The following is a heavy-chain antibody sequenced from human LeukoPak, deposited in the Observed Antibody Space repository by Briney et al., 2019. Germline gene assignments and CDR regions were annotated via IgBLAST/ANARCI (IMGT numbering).Heavy chain of an antibody. J-gene: IGHJ3*02. CDR3: ARTMRDYDSSGYYYLDAFDI. Sequence: PSQTLSLTCTVSGGSISSGDYYWGWIRQPPGKGLEWIGYIYYSGSTYYNPSLKSRVTISVDTSKNQFSLKLSSVTAADTAVYYCARTMRDYDSSGYYYLDAFDIWGQGTMVTVSS. V-gene: IGHV4-30-4*01. D-gene: IGHD3-22*01. CDR1: GGSISSGDYY. CDR2: IYYSGST.